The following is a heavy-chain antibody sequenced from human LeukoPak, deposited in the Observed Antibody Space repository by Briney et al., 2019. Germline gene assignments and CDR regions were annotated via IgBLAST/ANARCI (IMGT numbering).Heavy chain of an antibody. CDR3: ARDVVFDY. D-gene: IGHD2-21*01. J-gene: IGHJ4*02. CDR1: GFTFSYYW. V-gene: IGHV3-7*01. Sequence: GGSLRLSCEASGFTFSYYWMNWIRQAPGKGLEWVANIKQDRREIYYADSVKGRFSISRDNAQTSLYLQMNSLRAEDTAVYYCARDVVFDYWGQGTLVSVSS. CDR2: IKQDRREI.